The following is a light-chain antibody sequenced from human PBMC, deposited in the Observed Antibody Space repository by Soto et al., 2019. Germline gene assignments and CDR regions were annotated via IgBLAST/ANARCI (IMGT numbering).Light chain of an antibody. J-gene: IGLJ2*01. CDR3: CSSASSYTSVV. V-gene: IGLV2-11*01. Sequence: QSALTQPRSVSGSPGQSVTISCSGTTSDDGNYNYVSWYQQHPGKAPKLIIYDVTKRPSGVPDRFSGSKSGNTASLIISGLQTEDEAHYYCCSSASSYTSVVFGGGTKLTVL. CDR1: TSDDGNYNY. CDR2: DVT.